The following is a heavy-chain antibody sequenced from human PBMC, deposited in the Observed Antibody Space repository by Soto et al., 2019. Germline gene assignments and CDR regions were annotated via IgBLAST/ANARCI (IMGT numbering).Heavy chain of an antibody. V-gene: IGHV4-34*01. CDR3: ASGGSYYLDYFDY. Sequence: PSETLSLTCAGYGGSFSGYYWSWIRQPPGKGLEWIGEINHSGSTNYNPSLKSRVTISVDTSKNQFSLKLSSVTAADTAVYYCASGGSYYLDYFDYWGQGTLVTVSS. J-gene: IGHJ4*02. CDR1: GGSFSGYY. D-gene: IGHD1-26*01. CDR2: INHSGST.